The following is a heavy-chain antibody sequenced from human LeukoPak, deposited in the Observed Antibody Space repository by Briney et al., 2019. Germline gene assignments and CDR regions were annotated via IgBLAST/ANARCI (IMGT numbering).Heavy chain of an antibody. CDR2: IWYDGSNQ. CDR1: GFTFISDS. CDR3: ARDSSPWAREDAFDI. Sequence: GRSLRLSCAASGFTFISDSMRGVRQAPGKGLGWVAVIWYDGSNQYYADSVKGRFTISRDNSKNTLYLQMNSLRAEDTAVYYCARDSSPWAREDAFDIWGQGTMVTVSS. J-gene: IGHJ3*02. D-gene: IGHD6-6*01. V-gene: IGHV3-33*01.